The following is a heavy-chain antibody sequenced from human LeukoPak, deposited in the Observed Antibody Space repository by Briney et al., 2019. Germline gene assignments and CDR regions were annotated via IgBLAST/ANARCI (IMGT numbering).Heavy chain of an antibody. D-gene: IGHD6-19*01. CDR2: ISSSGSTI. CDR3: ARGRYSSGWLFDY. Sequence: GGSLRLSCAASGFTFSSYETNWVRQAPGKGLEWVSYISSSGSTIYYADSVKGRFTISRDNAKNSLYLQMNSLRAEDTAVYYCARGRYSSGWLFDYWGQGTLVTVSS. CDR1: GFTFSSYE. V-gene: IGHV3-48*03. J-gene: IGHJ4*02.